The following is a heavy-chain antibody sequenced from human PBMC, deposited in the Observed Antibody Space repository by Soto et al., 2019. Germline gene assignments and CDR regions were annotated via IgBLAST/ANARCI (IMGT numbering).Heavy chain of an antibody. CDR1: GGSFSGYY. CDR3: ARGITMVRGGRPYNWFDP. J-gene: IGHJ5*02. V-gene: IGHV4-34*01. CDR2: INHSGST. Sequence: PSETLSLTCAVYGGSFSGYYWSWIRQPPGKGLEWIGEINHSGSTNYNPSLKSRVTISVDTSKNQFSLKLSSVTAADTAVYYCARGITMVRGGRPYNWFDPWGQGTLVTVS. D-gene: IGHD3-10*01.